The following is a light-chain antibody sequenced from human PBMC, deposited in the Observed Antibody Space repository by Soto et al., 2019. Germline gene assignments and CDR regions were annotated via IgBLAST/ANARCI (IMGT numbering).Light chain of an antibody. CDR1: SSNIGAGYD. V-gene: IGLV1-40*01. CDR2: GNS. CDR3: QSYDSSRSVV. J-gene: IGLJ2*01. Sequence: QSVLTQPPSVSGAPGQRVTISCTGSSSNIGAGYDVHWYQRLPGTAPKLLIYGNSNRPSGVPDRFSGSKSGTSASLAITGLQAEDEADYYCQSYDSSRSVVFGGGTKLTVL.